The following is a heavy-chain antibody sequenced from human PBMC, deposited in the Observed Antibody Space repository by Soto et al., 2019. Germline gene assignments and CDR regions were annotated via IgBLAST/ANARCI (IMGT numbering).Heavy chain of an antibody. CDR1: GGTLGSYG. Sequence: QVILVQSGPEVKKLGSSVKVSCKASGGTLGSYGISWVRQAPGERLEWMGGIVPMFTTPKYSQKFQGRVTIDADGSTSSVYMELSSLTSEDTAVYYCAREGFSGRSLPYWGQGTLVTVSS. J-gene: IGHJ4*02. V-gene: IGHV1-69*01. CDR3: AREGFSGRSLPY. D-gene: IGHD1-26*01. CDR2: IVPMFTTP.